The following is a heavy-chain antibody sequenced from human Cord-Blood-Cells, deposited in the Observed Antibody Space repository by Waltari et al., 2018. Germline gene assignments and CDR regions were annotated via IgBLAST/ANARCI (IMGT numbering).Heavy chain of an antibody. CDR3: ARDRGRGSWRIPFDY. D-gene: IGHD6-13*01. CDR2: IYSGGST. V-gene: IGHV3-53*01. Sequence: EVQLVESGGGLIQPGGSLRLSCAASVFTVSSNYMSWVRQPPGKGVEWVSVIYSGGSTYYADSVKGRFTISRDNSKNTLYLQMNSLRAEDTAVYYCARDRGRGSWRIPFDYWGQGTLVTVSS. CDR1: VFTVSSNY. J-gene: IGHJ4*02.